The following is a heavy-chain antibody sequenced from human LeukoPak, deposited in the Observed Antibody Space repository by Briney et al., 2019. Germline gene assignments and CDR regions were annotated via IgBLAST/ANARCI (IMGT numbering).Heavy chain of an antibody. Sequence: GASVKVSCKASGGTFSSYAISWVRQAPGQGLEWMGGIIPIFGTANYAQKFQGRVTITADESTSTAYMELSSLRSEDTAVYYCARGCSSTSCQNWFDPWGRGTLVTVSS. CDR1: GGTFSSYA. J-gene: IGHJ5*02. CDR2: IIPIFGTA. V-gene: IGHV1-69*13. CDR3: ARGCSSTSCQNWFDP. D-gene: IGHD2-2*01.